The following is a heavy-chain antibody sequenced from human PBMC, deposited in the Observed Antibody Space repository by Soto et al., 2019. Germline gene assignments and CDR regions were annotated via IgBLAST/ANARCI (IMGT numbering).Heavy chain of an antibody. J-gene: IGHJ4*02. Sequence: QVELVESGGDAVQAGRSLRLSCVASGLTFTNHGMHWVRQAPGKGLEWVAVISYDGSNEYYVDSVKGRFTIYRDNSKNTVYLHMNSLRPEDTAVDYCGRDFLVLTYRAPADIWGQGNLVNVSS. D-gene: IGHD3-3*01. V-gene: IGHV3-30*03. CDR3: GRDFLVLTYRAPADI. CDR2: ISYDGSNE. CDR1: GLTFTNHG.